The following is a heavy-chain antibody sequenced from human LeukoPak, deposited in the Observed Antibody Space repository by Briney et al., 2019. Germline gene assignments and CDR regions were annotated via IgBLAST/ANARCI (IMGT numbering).Heavy chain of an antibody. CDR3: AKERITMIVGRFDP. CDR2: ISWDGGST. CDR1: GFTFDDYA. Sequence: GGSLRLSCAASGFTFDDYAMHWVRQAPGKGLEWVSLISWDGGSTYYADSVKGRFTISRDNSKNTLYLQMNSLRAEDTAVYYCAKERITMIVGRFDPWGQGTLVTVSS. V-gene: IGHV3-43D*03. J-gene: IGHJ5*02. D-gene: IGHD3-22*01.